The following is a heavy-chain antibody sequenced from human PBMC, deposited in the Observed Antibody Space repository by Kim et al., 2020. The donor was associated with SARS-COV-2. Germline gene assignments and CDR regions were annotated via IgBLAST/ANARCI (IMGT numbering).Heavy chain of an antibody. D-gene: IGHD2-21*01. CDR1: GFTFSSYS. Sequence: GGSLRLSCAASGFTFSSYSMNWVRQAPGKGLEWVSSISSSSSYIYYADSVKGRFTISRDNAKNSLYLQMNSLRAEDTAVYYCARDPYGGDLFYYSYGMDFWGQGTTVTVP. CDR3: ARDPYGGDLFYYSYGMDF. CDR2: ISSSSSYI. J-gene: IGHJ6*02. V-gene: IGHV3-21*01.